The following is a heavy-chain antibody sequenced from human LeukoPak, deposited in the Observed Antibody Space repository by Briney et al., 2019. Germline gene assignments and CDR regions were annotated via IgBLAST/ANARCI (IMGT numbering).Heavy chain of an antibody. CDR3: ARDGGSAVSYYFDY. Sequence: GGSLRLSCAASGFTFSSYDMHWVRQAPGKGLEWISHITSGGTTIYYADSVKGRFTISRDNAKKALYLEMNSLRVEDTAVYYCARDGGSAVSYYFDYWGQGALVTVTS. CDR1: GFTFSSYD. CDR2: ITSGGTTI. V-gene: IGHV3-48*03. J-gene: IGHJ4*02. D-gene: IGHD2-15*01.